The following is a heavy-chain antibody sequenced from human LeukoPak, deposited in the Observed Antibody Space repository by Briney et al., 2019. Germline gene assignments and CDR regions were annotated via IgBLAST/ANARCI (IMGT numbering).Heavy chain of an antibody. V-gene: IGHV4-39*07. CDR1: GGSISSSSYY. CDR2: IYYSGST. J-gene: IGHJ4*02. CDR3: ARGEDYYDSSGYLNPYFDY. Sequence: PSETLSLTCTVSGGSISSSSYYWGWIRQPPGKGLEWIGSIYYSGSTYYNPSLKSRVTISVDTSKNQFSLKLSSVTAADTAVYYCARGEDYYDSSGYLNPYFDYWGQGTLVTVSS. D-gene: IGHD3-22*01.